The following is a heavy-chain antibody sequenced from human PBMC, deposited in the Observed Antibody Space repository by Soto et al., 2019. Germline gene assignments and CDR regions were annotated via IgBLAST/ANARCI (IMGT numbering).Heavy chain of an antibody. V-gene: IGHV1-58*01. CDR2: IVVGSGNT. D-gene: IGHD3-16*02. CDR3: AADMITFGGVIVIPTYGMDV. Sequence: SVKVSCKASGFTFTSSAVQWVRQARGQRLEWIGWIVVGSGNTNYAQEFQERVTITRDMSTSTAYMELSSLRSEDTAVYYCAADMITFGGVIVIPTYGMDVWGQGTTVTVSS. CDR1: GFTFTSSA. J-gene: IGHJ6*02.